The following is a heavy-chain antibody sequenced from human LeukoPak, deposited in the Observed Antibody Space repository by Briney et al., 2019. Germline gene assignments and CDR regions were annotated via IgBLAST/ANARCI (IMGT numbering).Heavy chain of an antibody. J-gene: IGHJ4*02. V-gene: IGHV3-48*01. Sequence: GGSLRLSCAASGFTFSNYNMNWVRQPPGKGLQWVSYISSSSNITYYADSVKGRFTISRDNAKNSLFLQMNSLRAEDTAVYYCARDFAREFTIDYWGQGTLVTVSS. CDR3: ARDFAREFTIDY. CDR1: GFTFSNYN. D-gene: IGHD3-10*01. CDR2: ISSSSNIT.